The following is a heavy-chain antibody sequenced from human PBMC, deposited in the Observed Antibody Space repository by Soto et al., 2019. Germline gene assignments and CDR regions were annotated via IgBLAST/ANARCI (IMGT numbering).Heavy chain of an antibody. CDR1: GYTFTSYG. D-gene: IGHD3-22*01. J-gene: IGHJ4*02. V-gene: IGHV1-18*04. CDR2: ISAYNGNT. Sequence: ASVKVSCKASGYTFTSYGISWVRQAPGQGPEWMGWISAYNGNTNYAQKLQGRVTMTTDTSTSTAYMELRSLRSDDTAVYYCARDRSYYYDSSGYYYSGFDYWGQGTLVTVSS. CDR3: ARDRSYYYDSSGYYYSGFDY.